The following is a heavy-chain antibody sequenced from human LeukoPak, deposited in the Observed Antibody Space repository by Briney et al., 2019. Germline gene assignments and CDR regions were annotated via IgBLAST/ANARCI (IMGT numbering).Heavy chain of an antibody. CDR2: ISGSGGST. D-gene: IGHD1-26*01. CDR3: ARRVYTGIVGDDAGWYFDL. Sequence: PGGSLRLSCAASGFTFSSYAMSWVRQAPGKGLEWVSAISGSGGSTYYADSVKGRFTISRDNSKNTLYLQMNSLRAEDTAVYYCARRVYTGIVGDDAGWYFDLWGRGTLVTVSS. CDR1: GFTFSSYA. V-gene: IGHV3-23*01. J-gene: IGHJ2*01.